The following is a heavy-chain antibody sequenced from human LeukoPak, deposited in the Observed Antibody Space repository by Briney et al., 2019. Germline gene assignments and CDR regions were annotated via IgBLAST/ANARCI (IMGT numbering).Heavy chain of an antibody. CDR3: ARSCFFGRGGSCSDY. CDR2: INPSGGST. D-gene: IGHD2-15*01. V-gene: IGHV1-46*01. CDR1: GYTFTSYY. J-gene: IGHJ4*02. Sequence: ASVKVSCKASGYTFTSYYMHWVRQAPGQGLEWMGIINPSGGSTSYAQKFQGRVTMTRDMSTSTVYMELSSLRSEDTAVYYCARSCFFGRGGSCSDYWGQGTLVTVSS.